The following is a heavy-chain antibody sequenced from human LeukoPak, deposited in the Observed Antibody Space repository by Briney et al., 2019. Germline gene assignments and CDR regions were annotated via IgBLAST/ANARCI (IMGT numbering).Heavy chain of an antibody. V-gene: IGHV3-7*01. J-gene: IGHJ4*02. D-gene: IGHD2-8*01. Sequence: GGSLGLSCAASGFTFSNYWMSWVRQAPGKGLEWVASIHQHGNEKYFVDSVRGRFTISRDNAKNSLYLQMSSLRAEDTAVYYCATLNGPLFEYWGQGTLVTVSS. CDR2: IHQHGNEK. CDR3: ATLNGPLFEY. CDR1: GFTFSNYW.